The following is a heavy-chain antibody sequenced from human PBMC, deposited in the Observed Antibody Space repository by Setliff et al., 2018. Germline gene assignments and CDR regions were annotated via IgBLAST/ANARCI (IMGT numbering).Heavy chain of an antibody. CDR2: ISAYKDKT. Sequence: ASVTVSCKSYGYTFNTYGISWVRQAPGQGPEWMGWISAYKDKTRSTERFQDRLTLTIDTSTNTVFMELRDLRADDTATYYCARDGGKYCATTSCFHFDYWGQGTQVTVSS. CDR1: GYTFNTYG. CDR3: ARDGGKYCATTSCFHFDY. D-gene: IGHD2-2*01. J-gene: IGHJ4*02. V-gene: IGHV1-18*01.